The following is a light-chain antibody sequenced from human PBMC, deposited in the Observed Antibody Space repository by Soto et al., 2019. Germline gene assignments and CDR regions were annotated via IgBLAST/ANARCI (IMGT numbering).Light chain of an antibody. CDR2: SHI. CDR3: AAWDDSLNGVV. Sequence: QSVLTQPPSASGTPGQRVTISCSGSSSNIGSNTVNWYQQLQGTAPKLLIYSHIHRPSGVPDRFSGSKSGTSASLAISGLQSEDEADYYCAAWDDSLNGVVFGGGTKVTVL. J-gene: IGLJ2*01. CDR1: SSNIGSNT. V-gene: IGLV1-44*01.